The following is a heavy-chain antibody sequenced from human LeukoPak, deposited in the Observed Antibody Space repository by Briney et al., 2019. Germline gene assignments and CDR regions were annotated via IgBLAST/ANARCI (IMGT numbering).Heavy chain of an antibody. D-gene: IGHD1-26*01. CDR1: GFTFSSYS. J-gene: IGHJ4*02. Sequence: GGSLRLPCAASGFTFSSYSMNWVHQAPGKGLEWVSSISSSSSYIYYADSVKGRFTISRDNAKNSLYLQMNSLRAEDTAVYYCAAIPGTVELDYWGQGTLVTVSS. V-gene: IGHV3-21*01. CDR3: AAIPGTVELDY. CDR2: ISSSSSYI.